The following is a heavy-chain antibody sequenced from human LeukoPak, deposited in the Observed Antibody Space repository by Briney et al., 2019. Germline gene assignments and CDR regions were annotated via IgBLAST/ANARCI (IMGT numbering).Heavy chain of an antibody. V-gene: IGHV3-48*03. J-gene: IGHJ6*03. CDR2: ISSSGSTI. D-gene: IGHD3-10*01. Sequence: PGGSLRLSCAASGFTFSSYEMNWVRQAPGKGLEWVSYISSSGSTIYYADSVKGRFTISRDNAKNSLYLQMNSLRAEDTAVYYCAREEWFGELSHYYMDVWGKGTTVTVSS. CDR3: AREEWFGELSHYYMDV. CDR1: GFTFSSYE.